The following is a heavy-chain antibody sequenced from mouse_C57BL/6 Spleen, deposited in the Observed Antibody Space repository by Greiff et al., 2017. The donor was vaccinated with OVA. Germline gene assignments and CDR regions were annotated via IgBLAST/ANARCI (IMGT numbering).Heavy chain of an antibody. CDR2: ISDGGSYT. J-gene: IGHJ3*01. Sequence: EVKLQESGGGLVKPGGSLKLSCAASGFTFSSYAMSWVRQTPEKRLEWVATISDGGSYTYYPDNVKGRFSISRDNAKNNLYLQMSHLKSEDTAMYYCARDPLYYYGSSYAWFAYWGQGTLVTVSA. CDR1: GFTFSSYA. D-gene: IGHD1-1*01. V-gene: IGHV5-4*01. CDR3: ARDPLYYYGSSYAWFAY.